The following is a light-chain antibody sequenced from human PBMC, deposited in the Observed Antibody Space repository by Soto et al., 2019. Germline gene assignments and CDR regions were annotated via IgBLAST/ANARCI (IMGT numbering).Light chain of an antibody. CDR1: SSDVGADNY. J-gene: IGLJ3*02. CDR2: ELT. CDR3: SSYSTTSTLVV. V-gene: IGLV2-14*03. Sequence: QSVLTQPASVSGSPGQSITISCTGTSSDVGADNYVCWYQQHPDNAPKLIIYELTNRPSGVSNRFSGSKSGNPASLTISGLQAEDGADYYCSSYSTTSTLVVFGGGTKVTVL.